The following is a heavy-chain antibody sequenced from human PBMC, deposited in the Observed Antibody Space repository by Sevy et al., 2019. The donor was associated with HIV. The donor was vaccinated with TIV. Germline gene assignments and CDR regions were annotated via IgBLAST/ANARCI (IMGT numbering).Heavy chain of an antibody. CDR3: ARATYYYDTSGPYFFDF. CDR2: ITSSGSTI. D-gene: IGHD3-22*01. V-gene: IGHV3-48*03. Sequence: GGSLRLSCIASGFTFSNYEMNWVRQAPGKGLEWVSYITSSGSTINYADSVKGRFTISRDNGKNSLYLQMNSLRAEDTAVYYCARATYYYDTSGPYFFDFWGQGTLVTVSS. J-gene: IGHJ4*02. CDR1: GFTFSNYE.